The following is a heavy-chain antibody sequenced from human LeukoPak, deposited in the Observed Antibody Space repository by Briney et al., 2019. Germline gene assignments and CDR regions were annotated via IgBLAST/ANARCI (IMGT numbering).Heavy chain of an antibody. CDR3: ARKLTLDY. Sequence: ASVKVSCKASGYTFTNCGITWLRQAPGQGLEWMGWISAYNGNTNYAQKLQGRVTMTTDTSTSTAYMELRSLRSDDTAVYYCARKLTLDYWGQGTLVTVSS. CDR2: ISAYNGNT. V-gene: IGHV1-18*04. CDR1: GYTFTNCG. J-gene: IGHJ4*02. D-gene: IGHD1-1*01.